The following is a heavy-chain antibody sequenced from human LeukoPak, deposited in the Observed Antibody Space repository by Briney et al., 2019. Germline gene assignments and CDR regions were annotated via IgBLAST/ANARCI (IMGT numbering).Heavy chain of an antibody. CDR2: IKQDGSEK. V-gene: IGHV3-7*01. Sequence: PGGSLRLSCAASGFTFSTYWMSWVRQAPGKGLEWVANIKQDGSEKYYVDSVKGRFTISRDNAKNSLSLQMSSLRAEDTAVYYCARRAANYDFWSGYNVWGKGTTVTVSS. CDR3: ARRAANYDFWSGYNV. D-gene: IGHD3-3*01. CDR1: GFTFSTYW. J-gene: IGHJ6*04.